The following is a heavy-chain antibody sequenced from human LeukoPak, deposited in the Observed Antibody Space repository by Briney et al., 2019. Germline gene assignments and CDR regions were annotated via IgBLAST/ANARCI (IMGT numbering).Heavy chain of an antibody. CDR3: ASQLFPLAVSGFDY. CDR2: IYYSGST. CDR1: GGSISSSTYY. D-gene: IGHD6-19*01. V-gene: IGHV4-39*01. J-gene: IGHJ4*02. Sequence: SETLSFTCTVSGGSISSSTYYWGWIRQPPGKGLEWIGTIYYSGSTYYNPSLKSRVTISVDTSKNQFSLKLSSVTAAGTAVYYCASQLFPLAVSGFDYWGQGTLVTVSS.